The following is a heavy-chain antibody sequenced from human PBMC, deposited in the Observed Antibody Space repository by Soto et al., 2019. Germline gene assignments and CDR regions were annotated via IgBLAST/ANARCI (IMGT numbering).Heavy chain of an antibody. CDR2: ISGGGGNT. J-gene: IGHJ4*02. V-gene: IGHV3-23*01. CDR1: GFTFSNYA. Sequence: EVQLLESGGGLVQPGGSLRLSCAASGFTFSNYAMSWVRQTPGKGLEWVSTISGGGGNTYYPDSVKGRFTISRDNSKDPVYLQMNSLRAEDTAIYYCAKERLGRGADYWGQGARVTVTS. CDR3: AKERLGRGADY.